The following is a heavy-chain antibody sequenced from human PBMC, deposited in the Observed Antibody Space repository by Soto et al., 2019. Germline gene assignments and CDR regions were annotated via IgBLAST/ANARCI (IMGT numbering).Heavy chain of an antibody. D-gene: IGHD3-22*01. Sequence: GGSLRLSCVASGFIFNSYSMNWVRQAPGKGLEWISYINSGSTSVFYADSVKGRFTISKDNAKNSLYLQMNSLRAEDTAVYYCGSSASPDAYWGQGTLVTVSS. CDR2: INSGSTSV. CDR1: GFIFNSYS. CDR3: GSSASPDAY. V-gene: IGHV3-48*01. J-gene: IGHJ4*02.